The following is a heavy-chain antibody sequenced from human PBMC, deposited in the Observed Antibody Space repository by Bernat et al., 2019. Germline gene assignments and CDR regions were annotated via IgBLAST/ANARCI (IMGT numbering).Heavy chain of an antibody. J-gene: IGHJ6*04. CDR3: AKDPYSTIWGWMDV. Sequence: EVQVVESGGGLVQPGGSLRLSCAASGFTFSNYAMSWVRQAPGKGLAWVSVVSGSGDNTHYADSVKGRFTISRDNSKNTMYLQMNSLRFEDTAVYYCAKDPYSTIWGWMDVWGKGTTVTVSS. CDR2: VSGSGDNT. D-gene: IGHD4-4*01. CDR1: GFTFSNYA. V-gene: IGHV3-23*04.